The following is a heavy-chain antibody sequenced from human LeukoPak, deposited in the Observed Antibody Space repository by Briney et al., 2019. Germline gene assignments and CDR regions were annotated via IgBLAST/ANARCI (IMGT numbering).Heavy chain of an antibody. V-gene: IGHV3-7*01. J-gene: IGHJ4*02. D-gene: IGHD6-13*01. Sequence: GGSLRLSCAASGFTFSTYWMSCVRQDPGKGREWVANIKQDGSDKYYADSVKGRFTISRDNAKNSLYLQMNSLRAEDTAVYYCAREAEQLFTLPDYWGQGTLVTVSS. CDR2: IKQDGSDK. CDR1: GFTFSTYW. CDR3: AREAEQLFTLPDY.